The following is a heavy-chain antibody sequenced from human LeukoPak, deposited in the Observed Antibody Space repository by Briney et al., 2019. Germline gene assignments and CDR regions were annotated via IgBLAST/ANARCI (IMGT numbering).Heavy chain of an antibody. CDR1: GFRFXDFT. CDR3: GKEGGA. V-gene: IGHV3-23*01. Sequence: PXGSLRLSCAAXGFRFXDFTMTWVRQAPGKGPEWVSAIGGRGGSTYYADSLGGRFIISRDNSKDMVYLQMNSLKVEDTATYYCGKEGGAWGQGTKVTVSS. J-gene: IGHJ5*02. CDR2: IGGRGGST. D-gene: IGHD3-16*01.